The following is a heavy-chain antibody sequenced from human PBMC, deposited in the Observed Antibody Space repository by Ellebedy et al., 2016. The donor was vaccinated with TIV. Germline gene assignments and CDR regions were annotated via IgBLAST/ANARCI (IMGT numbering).Heavy chain of an antibody. CDR2: IRNKTKSHTT. Sequence: GESLKISCAASGFTFSSSWMTWVRQAPGQGLEWLGLIRNKTKSHTTDYAAPVKGRFTISRDDSKNLLYLQMNSLKTEDTAVYYCSRGVGDWGQGTLVTVSS. CDR3: SRGVGD. V-gene: IGHV3-72*01. J-gene: IGHJ4*02. CDR1: GFTFSSSW.